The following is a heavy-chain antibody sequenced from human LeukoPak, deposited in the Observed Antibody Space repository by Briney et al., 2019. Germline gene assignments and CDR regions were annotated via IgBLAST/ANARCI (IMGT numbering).Heavy chain of an antibody. CDR1: GGSLSRYF. CDR2: IEYSGST. CDR3: ARSFLGDWYFDL. D-gene: IGHD1-26*01. V-gene: IGHV4-59*01. Sequence: TLSLTCAVSGGSLSRYFWSWIRQPPARELEGIGCIEYSGSTNYNPSLKTRVTISVDTSKDQFSRRLTSVPAADTAVYYCARSFLGDWYFDLWGRGTLVTVSS. J-gene: IGHJ2*01.